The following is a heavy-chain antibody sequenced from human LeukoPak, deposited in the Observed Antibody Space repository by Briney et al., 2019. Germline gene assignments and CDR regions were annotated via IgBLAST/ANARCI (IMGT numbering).Heavy chain of an antibody. V-gene: IGHV1-2*02. CDR2: INPNSGGT. J-gene: IGHJ5*02. CDR1: GYTFTGYY. CDR3: ARRARSSTSRFDP. D-gene: IGHD2-2*01. Sequence: ASVKVSCKASGYTFTGYYMHWVRQAPGHGLEWMGWINPNSGGTNYAQKFQGRVTMTRDTSISTAYMELSRLRSDDTAVYYCARRARSSTSRFDPWGQGTLVTVSS.